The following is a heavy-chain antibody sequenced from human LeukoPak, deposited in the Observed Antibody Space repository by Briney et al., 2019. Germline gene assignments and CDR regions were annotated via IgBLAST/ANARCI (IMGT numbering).Heavy chain of an antibody. D-gene: IGHD1-26*01. CDR1: GFTFTSSA. V-gene: IGHV1-58*01. Sequence: ASVKVSCKASGFTFTSSAVQWVRQARGQRLEWIGWIVVGSGNTNYAQKFQERVTITRDMSTSTAYMELSSLRSEDTAVYYCAADLGSRSGSYQPIDYWGQGTLVTVSS. CDR3: AADLGSRSGSYQPIDY. J-gene: IGHJ4*02. CDR2: IVVGSGNT.